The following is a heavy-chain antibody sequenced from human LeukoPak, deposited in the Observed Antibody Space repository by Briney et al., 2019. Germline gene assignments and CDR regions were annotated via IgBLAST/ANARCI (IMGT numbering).Heavy chain of an antibody. D-gene: IGHD3-3*01. CDR3: AKDTGSPADAITMEDNAFDI. CDR2: ISWSSGII. V-gene: IGHV3-9*01. CDR1: GFTFSSHA. J-gene: IGHJ3*02. Sequence: GGSLRLSCATFGFTFSSHAMSWVRQAPGKGLEWVSGISWSSGIIGYADSVKGRFTISRDNAKNSLYLQMESLRAEDTAVYYCAKDTGSPADAITMEDNAFDIWGQGTMVTVSS.